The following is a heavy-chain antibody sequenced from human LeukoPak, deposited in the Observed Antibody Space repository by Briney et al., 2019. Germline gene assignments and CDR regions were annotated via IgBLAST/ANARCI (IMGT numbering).Heavy chain of an antibody. J-gene: IGHJ4*02. CDR3: ARDVTPDY. D-gene: IGHD1-14*01. V-gene: IGHV3-73*01. CDR2: ITSKANSYAT. CDR1: GFTFSGSA. Sequence: QPGGSLRLSCAASGFTFSGSAMHWVRQASGKGLEWVGRITSKANSYATEFAASVKGRFTMFRDDSKNTAYLHMDSMRAEDTAVYYCARDVTPDYWGQGTLVTVSS.